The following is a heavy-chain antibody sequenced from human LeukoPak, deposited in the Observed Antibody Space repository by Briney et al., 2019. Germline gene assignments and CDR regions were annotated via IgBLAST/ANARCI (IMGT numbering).Heavy chain of an antibody. CDR1: GGSISSSNW. V-gene: IGHV4-4*02. Sequence: SETLSLTCAVSGGSISSSNWWSWVRQPPGKGLEWIGEIYHSGSTNYNPSLKSRVTISVDKSKNQFSLKLSSVTAADTAVYYCVRSGWFGELLGETGWFDPWGQGTLVTVSS. CDR2: IYHSGST. J-gene: IGHJ5*02. D-gene: IGHD3-10*01. CDR3: VRSGWFGELLGETGWFDP.